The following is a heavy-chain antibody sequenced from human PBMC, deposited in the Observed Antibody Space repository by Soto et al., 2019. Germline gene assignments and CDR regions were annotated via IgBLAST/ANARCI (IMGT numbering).Heavy chain of an antibody. V-gene: IGHV4-39*01. CDR3: ARHRIAVAGPLDY. CDR2: IYYDGSV. D-gene: IGHD6-19*01. J-gene: IGHJ4*02. Sequence: QLQLQESGPGLLEPSETLSLTCTVSGGAIRNSIYYWGWIRQPPGKGLEWIGTIYYDGSVAYSPSLKSRVTLSGDTSRNHFSVKINSVTAADTAVYFCARHRIAVAGPLDYWGQGTLVTVSS. CDR1: GGAIRNSIYY.